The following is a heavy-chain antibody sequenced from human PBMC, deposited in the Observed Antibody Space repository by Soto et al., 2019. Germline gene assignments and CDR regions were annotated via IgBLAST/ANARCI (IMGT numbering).Heavy chain of an antibody. CDR2: IIPILGKP. Sequence: QVQLVQSGAEVKKPGSSVKVSCKTSGGTFSSYTVNWVRQAPGQGPEWMGRIIPILGKPNYAQKFQGRVTITADTSTSTAYMEVTSLRSEDTAVYYCATDVDLPYEVWGQGTLVTVS. J-gene: IGHJ4*02. D-gene: IGHD3-16*01. CDR3: ATDVDLPYEV. V-gene: IGHV1-69*02. CDR1: GGTFSSYT.